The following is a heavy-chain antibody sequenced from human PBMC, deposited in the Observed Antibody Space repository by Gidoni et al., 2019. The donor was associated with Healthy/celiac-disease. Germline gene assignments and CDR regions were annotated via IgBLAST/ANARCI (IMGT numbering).Heavy chain of an antibody. V-gene: IGHV1-8*01. CDR1: GYTFTSYD. CDR2: MNPNSGNT. CDR3: ARGRDSYGLTFSDY. Sequence: QVQLVQSGAEVKKHGASVQVSCKASGYTFTSYDINWGRQATGQGLEWMGWMNPNSGNTGYAQKFQGRVTMNRNTSISTAYMELSSLRSEDTAVYYCARGRDSYGLTFSDYWGQGTLVTVSS. J-gene: IGHJ4*02. D-gene: IGHD5-18*01.